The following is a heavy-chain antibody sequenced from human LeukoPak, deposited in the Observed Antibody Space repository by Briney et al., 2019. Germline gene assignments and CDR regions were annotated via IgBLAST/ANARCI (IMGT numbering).Heavy chain of an antibody. CDR3: ARWSIIAAGSFDY. J-gene: IGHJ4*02. Sequence: GGSLRLSCAGAAFTFSSDAMSWVRPAPGKGLGWVSAISGGVGSTYHTDSVKRRFTISRDNPKLQLFLEMNSLRAEDTAVCYCARWSIIAAGSFDYWGQGTLVTVSS. D-gene: IGHD6-13*01. CDR2: ISGGVGST. V-gene: IGHV3-23*01. CDR1: AFTFSSDA.